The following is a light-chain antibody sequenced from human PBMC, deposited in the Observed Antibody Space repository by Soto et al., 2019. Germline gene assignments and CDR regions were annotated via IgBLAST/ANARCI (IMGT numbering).Light chain of an antibody. CDR1: QSISSW. CDR2: KAS. J-gene: IGKJ1*01. CDR3: QQYNSYPWT. Sequence: DIQMTQSPSTLSASVGDRFTITCRASQSISSWLAWYQQKPGKAPKHLIYKASSLERGVPSRFNGSGSGTEFTLTISSLQPDDFATYYCQQYNSYPWTFGQGTKVEIK. V-gene: IGKV1-5*03.